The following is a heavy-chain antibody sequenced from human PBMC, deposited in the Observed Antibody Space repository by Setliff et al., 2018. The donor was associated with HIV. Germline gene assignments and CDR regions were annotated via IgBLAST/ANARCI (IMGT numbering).Heavy chain of an antibody. CDR1: GGSFSSYY. J-gene: IGHJ1*01. CDR3: ASTYYYDSLHFHH. D-gene: IGHD3-22*01. CDR2: INHSGST. Sequence: SETLSLTCAVYGGSFSSYYWSRIRQPPGKGLEWIGEINHSGSTNYNPSLKSRVTISVDTSKNQFSLKLSSVTAADTAVYYCASTYYYDSLHFHHWGQGTLVTVSS. V-gene: IGHV4-34*01.